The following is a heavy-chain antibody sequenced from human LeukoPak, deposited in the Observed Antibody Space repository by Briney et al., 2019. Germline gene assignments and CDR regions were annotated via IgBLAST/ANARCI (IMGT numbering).Heavy chain of an antibody. D-gene: IGHD1-26*01. CDR1: GFILSNYR. CDR3: ARVKDLGGATPVPDAFDI. Sequence: GGSLRLSCAASGFILSNYRMNWVRQAPGKGLEWVSYISSSGNSREYADSVKGRFTISRDNARDSLHLQMNSLRVEDTAVYYCARVKDLGGATPVPDAFDIWGQGTMVTVSS. J-gene: IGHJ3*02. CDR2: ISSSGNSR. V-gene: IGHV3-48*04.